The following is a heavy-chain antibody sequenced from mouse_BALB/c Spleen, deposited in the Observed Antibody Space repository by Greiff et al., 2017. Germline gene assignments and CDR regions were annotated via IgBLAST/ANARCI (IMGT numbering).Heavy chain of an antibody. CDR1: GYTFTSYW. Sequence: QVHVKQSGAELAKPGASVKMSCKASGYTFTSYWMHWVKQRPGQGLEWIGYINPSTGYTEYNQKFKDKATLTADKSSSTAYMQLSSLTSEDSAVYYCARPLDGYYPSGDYWGQGTTLTVSS. J-gene: IGHJ2*01. V-gene: IGHV1-7*01. D-gene: IGHD2-3*01. CDR2: INPSTGYT. CDR3: ARPLDGYYPSGDY.